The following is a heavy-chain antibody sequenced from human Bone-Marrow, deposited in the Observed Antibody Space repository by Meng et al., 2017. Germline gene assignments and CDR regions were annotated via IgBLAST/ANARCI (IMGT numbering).Heavy chain of an antibody. D-gene: IGHD6-19*01. CDR2: IYSGGST. CDR1: GFTVSSNY. Sequence: GGSLRLSCAASGFTVSSNYMSWVRQAPGKGLEWVSVIYSGGSTYYADSVKGRFTISRHNSKNTLYLQMDSLRAEDTAVYYCARTLRYSGGWPYYFDYWGQGTLVTVSS. J-gene: IGHJ4*02. CDR3: ARTLRYSGGWPYYFDY. V-gene: IGHV3-53*04.